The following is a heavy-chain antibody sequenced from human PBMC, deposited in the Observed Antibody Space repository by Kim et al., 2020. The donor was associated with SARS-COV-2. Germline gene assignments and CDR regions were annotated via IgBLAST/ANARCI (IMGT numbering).Heavy chain of an antibody. D-gene: IGHD5-18*01. CDR2: INPSGGST. J-gene: IGHJ6*02. CDR3: ARDKPDTAMDYGMDV. Sequence: ASVKVSCKASGYTFTSYYMHWVRQAPGQGLEWMGIINPSGGSTSYAQKFQGRVTMTRHTSTSTVYMELSSLRSEDTAVYYCARDKPDTAMDYGMDVWGQGTTVTVSS. CDR1: GYTFTSYY. V-gene: IGHV1-46*01.